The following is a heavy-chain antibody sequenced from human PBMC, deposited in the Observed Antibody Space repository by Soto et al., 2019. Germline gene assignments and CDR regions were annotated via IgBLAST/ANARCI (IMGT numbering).Heavy chain of an antibody. J-gene: IGHJ5*02. CDR2: ISSNSAYI. CDR3: TRDASRDSSARGWFDP. D-gene: IGHD6-13*01. V-gene: IGHV3-21*01. CDR1: GFTFRSFT. Sequence: GSLRLSFAASGFTFRSFTMNWVRQAPGKGLEWVSTISSNSAYIYYTDALRGRFTISRDNAKNSLHLQMNSLRAEDTAVYYCTRDASRDSSARGWFDPWGPGTLVTVPQ.